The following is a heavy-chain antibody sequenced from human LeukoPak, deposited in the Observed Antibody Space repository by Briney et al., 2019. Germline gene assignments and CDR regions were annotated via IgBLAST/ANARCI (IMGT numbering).Heavy chain of an antibody. J-gene: IGHJ4*02. CDR2: ISYDGSNK. CDR3: AKDKLQLLILDYFDY. CDR1: GFSFRSYG. D-gene: IGHD4-11*01. V-gene: IGHV3-30*18. Sequence: GGSLRLSCAASGFSFRSYGMHWVRQTPGKGLEWVAVISYDGSNKYYADSVKGRFTISRDNSKNTLYLQMNSLRPEDTAVYYCAKDKLQLLILDYFDYWGQGTLVTV.